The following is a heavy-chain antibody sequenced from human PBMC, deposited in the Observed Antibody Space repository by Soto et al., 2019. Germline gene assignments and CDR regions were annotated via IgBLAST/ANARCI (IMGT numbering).Heavy chain of an antibody. CDR2: ISHSGIT. V-gene: IGHV4-31*03. J-gene: IGHJ5*02. Sequence: SDTLALTSTVSGVSITTSGDYWSLIRQPPVKGLEWIGYISHSGITEYNPSLKSRLTLSIDTSKNQSSLEMNSGTAEDTAVYSCARVSHAHYYGCFDDWGQVSPFTVS. CDR3: ARVSHAHYYGCFDD. CDR1: GVSITTSGDY. D-gene: IGHD1-26*01.